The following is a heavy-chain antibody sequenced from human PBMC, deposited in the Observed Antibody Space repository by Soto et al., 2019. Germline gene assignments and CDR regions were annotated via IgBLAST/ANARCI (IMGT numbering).Heavy chain of an antibody. V-gene: IGHV3-15*07. CDR3: SHGYYQDFNS. J-gene: IGHJ4*02. CDR1: GVTLSNVW. CDR2: IKSTTEGGTA. Sequence: EVQLVASGGGLVKPGGSLRLSCAVSGVTLSNVWMYWVRQAPGKGPEWVARIKSTTEGGTADYAAPVKGRFTISRDDSDNTLYLQMSRLTTEDTAVYYGSHGYYQDFNSWCQGALGTGSS. D-gene: IGHD5-18*01.